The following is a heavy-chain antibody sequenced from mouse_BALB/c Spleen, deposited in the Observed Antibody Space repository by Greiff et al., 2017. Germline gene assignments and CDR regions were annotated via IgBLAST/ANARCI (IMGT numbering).Heavy chain of an antibody. CDR1: GYTFTSYW. CDR2: IDPSDSET. CDR3: ARLTTADYYAMDY. J-gene: IGHJ4*01. V-gene: IGHV1-69*02. Sequence: QVQLKQPGAELVKPGAPVKLSCKASGYTFTSYWMNWVKQRPGRGLEWIGRIDPSDSETHYNQKFKDKATLTVDKSSSTAYIQLSSLTSEDSAVYYGARLTTADYYAMDYWGQGTSVTVAS. D-gene: IGHD1-2*01.